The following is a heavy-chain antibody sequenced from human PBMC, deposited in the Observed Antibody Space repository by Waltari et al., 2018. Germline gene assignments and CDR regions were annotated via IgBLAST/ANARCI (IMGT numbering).Heavy chain of an antibody. Sequence: QVQLQESGPGLVKPSQTLSLTCTVSGGSISSGSYYWSWIRQPAGKGLEWIGRIYTSGNTNYNPSLKSRVTISVDTSKNQYSLKLSSVTAADTPVYYCARDRWGPAFDIWGQGTMVTVSS. CDR3: ARDRWGPAFDI. CDR1: GGSISSGSYY. D-gene: IGHD2-21*02. J-gene: IGHJ3*02. CDR2: IYTSGNT. V-gene: IGHV4-61*02.